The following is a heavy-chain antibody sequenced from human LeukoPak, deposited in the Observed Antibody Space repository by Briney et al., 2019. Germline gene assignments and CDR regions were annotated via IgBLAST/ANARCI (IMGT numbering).Heavy chain of an antibody. CDR1: GGSFSGYY. CDR2: INHSGST. D-gene: IGHD6-19*01. Sequence: SETLSLTCAVYGGSFSGYYWSWIRQPPGKGLEWIGKINHSGSTNYNPSLKSRVTISVDTSKNQFSLKLSSVTAADTAVYYCARAPYSSGGAFDIWGQGTMVTVSS. J-gene: IGHJ3*02. V-gene: IGHV4-34*01. CDR3: ARAPYSSGGAFDI.